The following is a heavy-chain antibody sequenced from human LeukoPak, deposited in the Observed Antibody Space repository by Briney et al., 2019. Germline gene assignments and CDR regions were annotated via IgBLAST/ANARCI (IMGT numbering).Heavy chain of an antibody. Sequence: PGRSLRLSCAASGFTFRSYSMNWVRQAPGKGLDWVSSISSSSSYIYYADSVKGRFTISRDNAKNSLYLQMNSLRAEDTAVYYCARALGGSTGAFDIWGQGTMVTVSS. D-gene: IGHD3-16*01. CDR1: GFTFRSYS. J-gene: IGHJ3*02. CDR2: ISSSSSYI. CDR3: ARALGGSTGAFDI. V-gene: IGHV3-21*01.